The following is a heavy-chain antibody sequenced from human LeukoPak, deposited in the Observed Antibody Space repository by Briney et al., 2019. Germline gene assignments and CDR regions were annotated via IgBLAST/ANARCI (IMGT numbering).Heavy chain of an antibody. CDR1: GFTFSNFV. D-gene: IGHD3-10*01. CDR2: TPSDDNPT. CDR3: VRDHYFKMDL. J-gene: IGHJ5*02. V-gene: IGHV3-74*01. Sequence: GGSLRLSCAASGFTFSNFVMHWVRQVPGKGLVWVARTPSDDNPTNYADSVQGRFTISRDNAKNTLYLQMNNLRLEDTAVYYCVRDHYFKMDLWGQGTLVTVSS.